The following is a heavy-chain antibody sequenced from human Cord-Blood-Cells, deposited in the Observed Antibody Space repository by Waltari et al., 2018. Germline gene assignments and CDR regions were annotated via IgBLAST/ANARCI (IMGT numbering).Heavy chain of an antibody. CDR3: ARDDYDSSGTRVDY. V-gene: IGHV3-53*01. J-gene: IGHJ4*02. Sequence: EVQLVESGGGLIQLGGSLRRSCAPSVFTVRSNSMTWARQAPGKGLEWVAVIYSGGSTYYADSVKGRFTISRDNSKNTLYLQMNSLRAEDTAVYYCARDDYDSSGTRVDYWGQGTLVTVSS. CDR1: VFTVRSNS. D-gene: IGHD3-22*01. CDR2: IYSGGST.